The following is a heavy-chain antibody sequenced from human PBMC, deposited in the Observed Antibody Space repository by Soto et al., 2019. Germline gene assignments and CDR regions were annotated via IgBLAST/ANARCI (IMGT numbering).Heavy chain of an antibody. J-gene: IGHJ4*02. CDR1: GFTFSSYA. V-gene: IGHV3-64D*09. Sequence: GGSLRLSCSASGFTFSSYAMHWVRQAPGKGLEYVSAISSNGGSTYYADSVKGRFTISRDNSKNTLYLQMSSLRAEDTAVYYCVKGRPCSSTSCYFDYWGQGTLVTVSS. CDR2: ISSNGGST. D-gene: IGHD2-2*01. CDR3: VKGRPCSSTSCYFDY.